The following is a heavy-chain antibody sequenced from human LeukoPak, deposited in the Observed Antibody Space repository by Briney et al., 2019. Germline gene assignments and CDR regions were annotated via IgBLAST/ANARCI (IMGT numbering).Heavy chain of an antibody. J-gene: IGHJ4*02. CDR2: ISGSGGST. CDR1: GFTFSSYA. CDR3: AKMGVEKDDSSGYSPDY. D-gene: IGHD3-22*01. Sequence: PGGSLRLSCAASGFTFSSYAMSWVRQAPGKGLEWVSAISGSGGSTYYADSVKGRFTISRDNSKNTLYLQMNSLRAEDTAVYYCAKMGVEKDDSSGYSPDYWGQGTLVTVSS. V-gene: IGHV3-23*01.